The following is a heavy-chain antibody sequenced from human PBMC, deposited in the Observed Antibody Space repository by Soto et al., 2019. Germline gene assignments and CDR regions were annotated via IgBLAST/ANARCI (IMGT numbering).Heavy chain of an antibody. CDR2: IYGSAT. CDR3: AAGSCSSSGCYWFDP. Sequence: SETLSLTSTVSGGSISGGDYHWSWIRQPPGKGLEWVGYIYGSATYHNPSLESGVIISVDTSRNQFSLQLSSVTAADTAVYYCAAGSCSSSGCYWFDPWGQGTLVTVSS. J-gene: IGHJ5*02. V-gene: IGHV4-30-4*01. D-gene: IGHD2-2*01. CDR1: GGSISGGDYH.